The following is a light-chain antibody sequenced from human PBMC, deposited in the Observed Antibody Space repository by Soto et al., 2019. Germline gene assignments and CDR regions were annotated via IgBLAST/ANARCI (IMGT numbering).Light chain of an antibody. CDR2: RAS. V-gene: IGKV1-5*03. J-gene: IGKJ5*01. CDR3: QQYARFPIT. Sequence: DIQMTQSPSTLSASIGDSVTITCRASQSIGTWLAWHQQKPGKAPNLLIYRASSLGSGVSSRFSGSGSGTEFTLSISSLQPGDFATYYCQQYARFPITFGLFTRLEI. CDR1: QSIGTW.